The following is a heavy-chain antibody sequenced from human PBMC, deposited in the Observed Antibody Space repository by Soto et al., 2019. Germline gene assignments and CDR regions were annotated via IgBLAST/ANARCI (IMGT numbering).Heavy chain of an antibody. D-gene: IGHD2-15*01. CDR3: AKALGILFRPFYFDS. CDR1: GFTFSSYA. V-gene: IGHV3-23*01. Sequence: EVQLLESGGGLVQPGGSLRLSCAASGFTFSSYAMSWVRQAPGKGLEWVSAISGSGGSTYYADSVKGRFTISRDNSQNTLYLQMNSLRAEDTAVYYCAKALGILFRPFYFDSWGQGPLVTVSS. CDR2: ISGSGGST. J-gene: IGHJ4*02.